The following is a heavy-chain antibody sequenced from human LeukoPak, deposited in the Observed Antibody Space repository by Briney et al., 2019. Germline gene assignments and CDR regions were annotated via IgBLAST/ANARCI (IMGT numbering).Heavy chain of an antibody. Sequence: QPGGSPRLSCAASGFTFSGYWMSWVRQAPGKGLEWVANIKQDGSEKYYVDSVKGRFTISRDNAKNSLYLQMNSLRAEDTAVYYCARGRDGYNRYPTQFDYWGQGTLVTVSS. J-gene: IGHJ4*02. V-gene: IGHV3-7*03. CDR2: IKQDGSEK. D-gene: IGHD5-24*01. CDR3: ARGRDGYNRYPTQFDY. CDR1: GFTFSGYW.